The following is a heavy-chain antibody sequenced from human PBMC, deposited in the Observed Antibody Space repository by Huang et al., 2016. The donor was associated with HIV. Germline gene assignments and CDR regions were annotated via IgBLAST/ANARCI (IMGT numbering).Heavy chain of an antibody. CDR2: NNPNSGGT. D-gene: IGHD5-12*01. CDR1: GCLLSAYY. J-gene: IGHJ5*02. V-gene: IGHV1-2*02. CDR3: ARDFYHFLVAPGET. Sequence: VQLLQSGAEVRKPGAPVNVFCEASGCLLSAYYLHWVRQAPGQGLEGKDLNNPNSGGTYSAQSIQGRLTMTRDTSIGTVYMVLNSLRYDDTAVYYCARDFYHFLVAPGETWGQGTLVTVS.